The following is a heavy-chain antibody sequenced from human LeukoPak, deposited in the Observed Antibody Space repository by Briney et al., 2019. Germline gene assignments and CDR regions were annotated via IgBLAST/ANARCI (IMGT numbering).Heavy chain of an antibody. CDR1: GFTFSSYA. D-gene: IGHD5-18*01. CDR2: ISYDGSNK. CDR3: ARDELGTAMVTGPFDY. J-gene: IGHJ4*02. Sequence: GGSLRLSCAASGFTFSSYAMHWVRQAPGKGLEWVAVISYDGSNKYYADSVKGRFTISRDNSKNTLYLQMNSLRAEDTAVYYCARDELGTAMVTGPFDYWGQGTLVTVSS. V-gene: IGHV3-30-3*01.